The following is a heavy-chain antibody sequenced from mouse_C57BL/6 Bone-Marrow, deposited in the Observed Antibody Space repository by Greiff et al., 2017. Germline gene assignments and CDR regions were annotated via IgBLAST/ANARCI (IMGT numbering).Heavy chain of an antibody. D-gene: IGHD1-1*01. J-gene: IGHJ3*01. V-gene: IGHV14-2*01. Sequence: EVQLQQSGAELVKPGASVKLSCTASGFNIKDYYMHWVKQRTEQGLELIGRIVTEDGETKYAPKFQGKATITSDTSANTAYLQLSSLTSEDTAVYYCARSYGSTPRGFAYWGQGTLVTVSA. CDR3: ARSYGSTPRGFAY. CDR1: GFNIKDYY. CDR2: IVTEDGET.